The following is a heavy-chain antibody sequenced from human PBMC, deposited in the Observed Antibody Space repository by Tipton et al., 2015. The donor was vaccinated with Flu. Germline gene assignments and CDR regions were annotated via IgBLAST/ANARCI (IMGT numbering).Heavy chain of an antibody. V-gene: IGHV3-74*01. CDR1: GLTFRNFW. Sequence: GSLRLSCAGSGLTFRNFWLHWVRQAPGKGLEWVSRINPDGRTTFYVDSVQGRFIISRDNAKDTVYLHLNSLRVEDTAVYYCARQLSLGGYGFGYWGQGTLATVST. J-gene: IGHJ4*02. D-gene: IGHD1-26*01. CDR3: ARQLSLGGYGFGY. CDR2: INPDGRTT.